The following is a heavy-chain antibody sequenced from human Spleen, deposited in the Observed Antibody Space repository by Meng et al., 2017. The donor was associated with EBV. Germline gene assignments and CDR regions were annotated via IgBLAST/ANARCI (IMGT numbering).Heavy chain of an antibody. CDR3: ARGVLRRMSGTYHLYNWFDH. V-gene: IGHV4-4*02. D-gene: IGHD1-26*01. J-gene: IGHJ5*02. Sequence: QVPLQESGPGLVKPSGTLSLTCAVSVGSISSNHWWGWVRQPPGKGLEWIGEIHHSGSTKHNPSLKSRVIISVDKSKNQFSLRLNSVTAADTAVYYCARGVLRRMSGTYHLYNWFDHWGQGTPGHRLL. CDR2: IHHSGST. CDR1: VGSISSNHW.